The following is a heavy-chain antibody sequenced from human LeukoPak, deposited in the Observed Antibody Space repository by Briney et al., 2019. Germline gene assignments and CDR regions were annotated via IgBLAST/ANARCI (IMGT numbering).Heavy chain of an antibody. CDR2: ISGGSDTI. Sequence: GGSLRLSCAASGFTVSSNYMSWVRQAPRKGLEWVSYISGGSDTIYYADSVKGRFTISRDNAKNSLYLQMNSLRAEDTAVYYCARGVVPAAPTFDYWGQGTLVTVSS. J-gene: IGHJ4*02. V-gene: IGHV3-48*01. CDR3: ARGVVPAAPTFDY. CDR1: GFTVSSNY. D-gene: IGHD2-2*01.